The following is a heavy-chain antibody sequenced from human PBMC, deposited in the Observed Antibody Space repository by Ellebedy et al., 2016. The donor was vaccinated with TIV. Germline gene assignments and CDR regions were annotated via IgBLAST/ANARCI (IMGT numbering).Heavy chain of an antibody. CDR3: ARNPPTYNWVDS. V-gene: IGHV4-39*01. J-gene: IGHJ5*01. Sequence: PSETLSLTCTVSGGSLSRSTYYWGWLRQPPGKGLEWIGNIYYSGDTDYNPSLKSRVTMSVDTSKNQFSLNLRSVTAADTAVYYCARNPPTYNWVDSWGQGTLVTVSS. CDR2: IYYSGDT. CDR1: GGSLSRSTYY.